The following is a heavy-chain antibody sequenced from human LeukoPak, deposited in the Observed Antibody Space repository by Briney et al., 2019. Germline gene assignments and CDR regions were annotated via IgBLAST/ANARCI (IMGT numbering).Heavy chain of an antibody. V-gene: IGHV3-33*01. D-gene: IGHD3-3*01. CDR3: ARQESLRFLEWLPHYYYYYGMDV. J-gene: IGHJ6*02. CDR1: GFTFSSYG. CDR2: IWYDGSNK. Sequence: PGRSLRLSCAASGFTFSSYGMHWVRQAPGKGLEWVAVIWYDGSNKYYADSVKGRFTTSRDNSKNTLYPQMNSLRAEDTAVYYCARQESLRFLEWLPHYYYYYGMDVWGQGTTVTVSS.